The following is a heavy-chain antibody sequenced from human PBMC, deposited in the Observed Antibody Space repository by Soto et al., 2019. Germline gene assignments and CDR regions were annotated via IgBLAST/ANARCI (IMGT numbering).Heavy chain of an antibody. V-gene: IGHV3-9*01. CDR2: INWDSGDI. Sequence: VQLVESGGGLVQPGGSRRLSCVVSGISFDDYAMHWVRQVPGKGLEWVSGINWDSGDIGYADSVKGRFTISRDNAKNSLYLQMNSLKTEDTALYYCAKDTAPGFYDGNGHLDYWGQGTPVTVSS. CDR3: AKDTAPGFYDGNGHLDY. D-gene: IGHD2-8*01. J-gene: IGHJ4*02. CDR1: GISFDDYA.